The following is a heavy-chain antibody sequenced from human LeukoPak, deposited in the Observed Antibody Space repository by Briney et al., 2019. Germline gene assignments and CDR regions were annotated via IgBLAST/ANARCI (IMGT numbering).Heavy chain of an antibody. CDR3: ARGLRGYTYGLDY. CDR1: GFSFNIYE. D-gene: IGHD5-18*01. V-gene: IGHV3-48*03. CDR2: ISSSDSTI. J-gene: IGHJ4*02. Sequence: GGSLRLSCTASGFSFNIYEMNWVRQAPGKGLERVSYISSSDSTIYYADSVKGRFTISRDSAKDLLYLQMNSLRAEDTAVYYCARGLRGYTYGLDYWGQGTLVAVSS.